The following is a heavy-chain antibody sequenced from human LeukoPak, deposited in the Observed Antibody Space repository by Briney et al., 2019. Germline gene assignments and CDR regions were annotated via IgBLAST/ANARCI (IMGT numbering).Heavy chain of an antibody. CDR1: GDSIIGYY. CDR2: IYYTGNT. CDR3: TKSDGYGLIRI. D-gene: IGHD3-10*01. V-gene: IGHV4-39*07. Sequence: SETLSLTCSVSGDSIIGYYWGWIRQPPGKGLEWIGNIYYTGNTYYNSSLKSRVTISLDTSKNQFSLKVISMTAADAAAYYCTKSDGYGLIRICGRGTMVTVSS. J-gene: IGHJ3*02.